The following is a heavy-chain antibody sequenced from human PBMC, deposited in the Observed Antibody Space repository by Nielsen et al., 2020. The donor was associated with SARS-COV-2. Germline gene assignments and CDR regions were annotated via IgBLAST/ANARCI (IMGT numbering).Heavy chain of an antibody. CDR3: ARDVKGWYYYDSSYLDY. V-gene: IGHV3-7*03. Sequence: GGSLRLSCAASGFTFSSDWMSWVRQAPGKGLEWVANIKQDGSEKYYVDSVKGRFTISRDNAKNSLYLQMNSLRAEDTAVYYCARDVKGWYYYDSSYLDYWGQGTLVTVSS. D-gene: IGHD3-22*01. J-gene: IGHJ4*02. CDR2: IKQDGSEK. CDR1: GFTFSSDW.